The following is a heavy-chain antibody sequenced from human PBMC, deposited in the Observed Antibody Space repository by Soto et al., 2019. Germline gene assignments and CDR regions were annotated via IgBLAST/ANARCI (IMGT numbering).Heavy chain of an antibody. V-gene: IGHV4-30-2*01. Sequence: SETLSLTCAVSGGSITSGNSYSWSWIRQPPGKGLEWIGSISHTGSTSYDPSLKSRLTMSVDKSKNQFSLRLSSVTAADMAVYYCARTVAPYFGTWFDPWGQGILV. CDR3: ARTVAPYFGTWFDP. CDR1: GGSITSGNSYS. D-gene: IGHD3-10*01. CDR2: ISHTGST. J-gene: IGHJ5*02.